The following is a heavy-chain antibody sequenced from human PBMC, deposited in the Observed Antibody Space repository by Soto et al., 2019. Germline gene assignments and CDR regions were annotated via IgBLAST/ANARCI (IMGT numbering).Heavy chain of an antibody. J-gene: IGHJ6*02. Sequence: PGESLKISCKGSGYSFTSYWIGWVRQMPGKGLEWMGIIYPGDSDTRYSPSFQGQVTISADKSISTAYLQWSSLKASDTAMYYCARLNARSSSWSRNYYYYGMDVWGQGTTVTVSS. D-gene: IGHD6-13*01. CDR3: ARLNARSSSWSRNYYYYGMDV. V-gene: IGHV5-51*01. CDR2: IYPGDSDT. CDR1: GYSFTSYW.